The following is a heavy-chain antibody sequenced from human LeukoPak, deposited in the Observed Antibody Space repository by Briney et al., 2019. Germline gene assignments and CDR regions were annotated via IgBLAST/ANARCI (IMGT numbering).Heavy chain of an antibody. CDR1: GFTFSSYE. Sequence: GGSLRLSCAASGFTFSSYEMNWVRQAPGKGLEWVSYISSSGSTIYYADSVKGRFTISRDNAKNSLYLQMNSLRAEDTAVYYCAAVDVDTAFPWGQGTLVTASS. CDR3: AAVDVDTAFP. V-gene: IGHV3-48*03. CDR2: ISSSGSTI. D-gene: IGHD5-18*01. J-gene: IGHJ5*02.